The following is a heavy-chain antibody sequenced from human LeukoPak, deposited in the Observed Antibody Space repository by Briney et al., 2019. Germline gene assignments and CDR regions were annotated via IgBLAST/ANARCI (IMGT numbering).Heavy chain of an antibody. D-gene: IGHD7-27*01. V-gene: IGHV4-38-2*02. CDR2: IYHSGST. Sequence: NPSETLSLTCTVSGYSISSGYYWGWIRQPPGKGLEWIGSIYHSGSTYYNPSLKSRVTISVDTSKNQFSLKLSSVTAADTAVYYCARDLGPYGTIDYWGQGTLVTVSS. J-gene: IGHJ4*02. CDR3: ARDLGPYGTIDY. CDR1: GYSISSGYY.